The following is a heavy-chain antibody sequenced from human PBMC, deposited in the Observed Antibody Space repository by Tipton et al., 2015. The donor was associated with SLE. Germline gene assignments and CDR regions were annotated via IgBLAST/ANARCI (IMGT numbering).Heavy chain of an antibody. Sequence: SLRLSCAASGFTFSSYWMHWVRQAPGKGLVWVSRINSDGRSTSYADSVKGRFTISRDNAKNTLYLQMNSLRAEDTAVYYCAREHYYYYMDVWGKGTTVTVSS. J-gene: IGHJ6*03. CDR3: AREHYYYYMDV. V-gene: IGHV3-74*01. CDR1: GFTFSSYW. CDR2: INSDGRST.